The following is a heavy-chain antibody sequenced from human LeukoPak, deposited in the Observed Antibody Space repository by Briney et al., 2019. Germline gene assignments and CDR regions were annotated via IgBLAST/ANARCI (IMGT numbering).Heavy chain of an antibody. CDR2: IYTSGST. Sequence: SETLSLTCTVSGGSISSYYWSWIRQPAGKGLEWIGRIYTSGSTNYNPSLKSRVTMSVDTSKNQFSLKLSSVTAADTAVYYCARDEYSSSTGYFQHWGQGTLVTVSS. J-gene: IGHJ1*01. CDR3: ARDEYSSSTGYFQH. V-gene: IGHV4-4*07. D-gene: IGHD6-6*01. CDR1: GGSISSYY.